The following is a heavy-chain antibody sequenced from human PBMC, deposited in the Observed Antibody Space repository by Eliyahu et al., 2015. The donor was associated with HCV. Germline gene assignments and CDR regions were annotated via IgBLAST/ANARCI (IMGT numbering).Heavy chain of an antibody. CDR2: IFYSGST. V-gene: IGHV4-59*01. CDR3: ARGTSVDTFDI. CDR1: GGSLIPYY. D-gene: IGHD3/OR15-3a*01. Sequence: QVLLQGSGPGLVKPSETLSLTCXVSGGSLIPYYWSWIRQPPGKGLEWIGYIFYSGSTSYNPSLKSRLTLSVDTSKNQFSLKLSSVTAADTAVFYCARGTSVDTFDIWGQGTMVTVSS. J-gene: IGHJ3*02.